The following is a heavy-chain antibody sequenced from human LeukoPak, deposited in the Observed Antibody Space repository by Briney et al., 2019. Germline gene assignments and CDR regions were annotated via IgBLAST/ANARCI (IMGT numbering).Heavy chain of an antibody. CDR1: GLTFSSYA. CDR3: AKGRYSGSYYVSRYYFDY. J-gene: IGHJ4*02. D-gene: IGHD1-26*01. V-gene: IGHV3-23*01. Sequence: GGSLRLSCAASGLTFSSYAMSWVRQAPGKGREWVSAIRGSGGSTYYADSVKGRFTISRDNSKNTLYLQMNSLRAEDTAVYYCAKGRYSGSYYVSRYYFDYWGQGTLVTVSS. CDR2: IRGSGGST.